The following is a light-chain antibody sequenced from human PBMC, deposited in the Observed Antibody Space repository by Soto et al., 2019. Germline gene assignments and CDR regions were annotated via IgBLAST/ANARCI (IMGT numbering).Light chain of an antibody. CDR3: SSYTRSSTLV. CDR2: EVS. V-gene: IGLV2-14*01. CDR1: SSDVGGYNY. Sequence: QSVLTQPASVSGSPGQSITISCTGTSSDVGGYNYVSWYQQHPGKAPKLMIYEVSNRPSGVSNRFSGSKSGNTASLTISGLQAEDEADYYCSSYTRSSTLVFGNGTKLTV. J-gene: IGLJ1*01.